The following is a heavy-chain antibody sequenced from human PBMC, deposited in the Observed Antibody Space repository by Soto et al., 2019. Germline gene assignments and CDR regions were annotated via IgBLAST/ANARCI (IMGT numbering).Heavy chain of an antibody. Sequence: GGSLRLSCAVSGFTFSDYWMSWVRQAPGKGLEWVANIKQDGNEKYYVDSVKGRFTISRDNAKNSLYLQMNSLRAEDTAVYYCASVGPYYYGSGSYYNRGYYYYGMDVWGQGTTVTVSS. CDR1: GFTFSDYW. CDR3: ASVGPYYYGSGSYYNRGYYYYGMDV. J-gene: IGHJ6*02. V-gene: IGHV3-7*01. CDR2: IKQDGNEK. D-gene: IGHD3-10*01.